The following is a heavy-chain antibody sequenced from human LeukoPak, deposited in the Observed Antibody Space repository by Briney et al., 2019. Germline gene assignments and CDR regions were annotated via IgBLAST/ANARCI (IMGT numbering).Heavy chain of an antibody. CDR1: GASISSSY. V-gene: IGHV4-59*01. CDR3: ARDLGAIVVVTHGMDV. D-gene: IGHD2-21*02. J-gene: IGHJ6*02. Sequence: SETLSLTCTVSGASISSSYWSWIRQPPGKGLEWIGYIYYSGNTNYNPSLKSRVTTSVDTSKNQVSLKLSSVTAADTAVYYCARDLGAIVVVTHGMDVWGQGTTVTVSS. CDR2: IYYSGNT.